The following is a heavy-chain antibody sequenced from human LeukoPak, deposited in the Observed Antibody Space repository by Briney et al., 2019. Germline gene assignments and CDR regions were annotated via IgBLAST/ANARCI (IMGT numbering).Heavy chain of an antibody. CDR1: GFTFSSYA. CDR3: ASTGIAARYYFDY. V-gene: IGHV3-23*01. CDR2: ISGSGGST. Sequence: GGSLRLSCTASGFTFSSYAMSWVRQAPGKGLEWVSAISGSGGSTYYADSVKGRFTISRDNSKNTLYLQMNSLRAEDTAVYYCASTGIAARYYFDYWGQGTLVTVSP. J-gene: IGHJ4*02. D-gene: IGHD6-6*01.